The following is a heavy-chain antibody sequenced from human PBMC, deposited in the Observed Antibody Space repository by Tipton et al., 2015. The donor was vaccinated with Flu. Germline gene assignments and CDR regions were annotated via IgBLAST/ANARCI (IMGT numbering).Heavy chain of an antibody. CDR1: GYTFINYD. CDR3: ARRAGYCSGGDCYKVDY. Sequence: QLVQSGAEVKKPGASVKVSCKASGYTFINYDINWVRQATGQGLEWMGWMNPNSGNTGYAQKFQGRVTMTRNTSISTAHMELSSLRSEDTAVYYCARRAGYCSGGDCYKVDYWGQGTLVTVSS. CDR2: MNPNSGNT. V-gene: IGHV1-8*01. D-gene: IGHD2-15*01. J-gene: IGHJ4*02.